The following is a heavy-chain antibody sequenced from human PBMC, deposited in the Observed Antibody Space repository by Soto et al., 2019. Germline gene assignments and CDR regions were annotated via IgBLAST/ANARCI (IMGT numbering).Heavy chain of an antibody. D-gene: IGHD3-10*01. CDR1: GGSFSGYY. J-gene: IGHJ5*02. V-gene: IGHV4-34*01. Sequence: SETLSLTCAVYGGSFSGYYWSWIRQPPGKGLEWIGEINHSGSTNYNPSLKSRVTISVDTSKNPFSLKLSSVTAADTAVYYCARGGPYGSGSYYTSRRFDPWGQGTLVTVSS. CDR2: INHSGST. CDR3: ARGGPYGSGSYYTSRRFDP.